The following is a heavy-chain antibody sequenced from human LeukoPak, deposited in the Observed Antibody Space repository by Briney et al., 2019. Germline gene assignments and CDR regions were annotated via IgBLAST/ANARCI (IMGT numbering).Heavy chain of an antibody. CDR2: ISTIGSYI. CDR3: AKANVLLWFGEPYYFDY. Sequence: GGSLRLSCAASGFTFSSYNMNWVRQAPGKGLEWVSSISTIGSYIYYADSVKGRFTISRDNAKNTLYLQMNSLRAEDTAVYYCAKANVLLWFGEPYYFDYWGQGTLVTVSS. D-gene: IGHD3-10*01. J-gene: IGHJ4*02. CDR1: GFTFSSYN. V-gene: IGHV3-21*04.